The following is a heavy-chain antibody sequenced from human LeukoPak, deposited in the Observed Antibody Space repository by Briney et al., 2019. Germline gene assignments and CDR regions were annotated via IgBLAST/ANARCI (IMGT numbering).Heavy chain of an antibody. CDR1: GYTFTSYD. CDR2: IIPIFGTA. J-gene: IGHJ4*02. Sequence: SVKVSCKASGYTFTSYDINWVRQAPGQGLEWMGGIIPIFGTANYAQKFQGRVTITTDESTSTAYMELSSLRSEDTAVYYCARGTGYYDSSGYYYETFDYWGQGTLVTVSS. CDR3: ARGTGYYDSSGYYYETFDY. D-gene: IGHD3-22*01. V-gene: IGHV1-69*05.